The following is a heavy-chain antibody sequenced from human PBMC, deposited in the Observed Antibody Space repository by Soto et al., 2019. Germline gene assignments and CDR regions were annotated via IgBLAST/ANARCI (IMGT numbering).Heavy chain of an antibody. J-gene: IGHJ6*03. CDR3: ARQGGKVAANRYYYMDV. CDR1: GGSISSYY. CDR2: IYYSGST. D-gene: IGHD2-15*01. V-gene: IGHV4-59*08. Sequence: SETLSLTCTVSGGSISSYYWSWIRQPPGKGLEWIGYIYYSGSTNYNPSLKSRVTISVDTSKNQFSLKLSSVTAADTAVYYCARQGGKVAANRYYYMDVWGKGTTVTVSS.